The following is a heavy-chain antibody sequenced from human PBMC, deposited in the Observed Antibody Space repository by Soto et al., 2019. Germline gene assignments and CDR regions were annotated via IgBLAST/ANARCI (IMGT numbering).Heavy chain of an antibody. CDR1: GYNFRDYG. D-gene: IGHD2-2*01. Sequence: QVQLVQSGAEVKNPGASVKVSCKATGYNFRDYGVIWARQAPGQGLEWMGYVSPASGKTTYGQELQGRVTLTTATSTTTAYLELRSLRSDDTAVYYCAREIWSTSCPTNFFDAWGKGTLVTVSS. J-gene: IGHJ4*02. CDR3: AREIWSTSCPTNFFDA. CDR2: VSPASGKT. V-gene: IGHV1-18*01.